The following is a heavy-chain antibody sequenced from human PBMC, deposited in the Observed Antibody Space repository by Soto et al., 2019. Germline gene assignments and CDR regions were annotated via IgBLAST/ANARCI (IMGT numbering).Heavy chain of an antibody. Sequence: PGGSLRLSCAASGFIFGDCSMSWVRQAPGKGPEWVSYISGDSTAIYHADSVKGRFTISRDNGKNSLYLQMNSLRAEDTAVYYCARDYSSYGPFDYWGQGTLVTVSS. D-gene: IGHD5-18*01. V-gene: IGHV3-48*01. CDR2: ISGDSTAI. J-gene: IGHJ4*02. CDR3: ARDYSSYGPFDY. CDR1: GFIFGDCS.